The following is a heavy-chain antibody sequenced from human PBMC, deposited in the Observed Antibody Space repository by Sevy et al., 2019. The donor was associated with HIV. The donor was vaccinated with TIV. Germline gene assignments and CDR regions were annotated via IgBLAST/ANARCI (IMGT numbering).Heavy chain of an antibody. CDR2: ISYDGSNK. CDR3: ARDGHTVTLHS. V-gene: IGHV3-30-3*01. Sequence: GGSLRLSCAASGFTFSSYAMHWVRQAPGKGLEWVAVISYDGSNKHYADSVKGRFTISRDNSKNTLYLQMNSLRAEDTAVYYCARDGHTVTLHSWGQGTLVTVSS. D-gene: IGHD4-17*01. J-gene: IGHJ4*02. CDR1: GFTFSSYA.